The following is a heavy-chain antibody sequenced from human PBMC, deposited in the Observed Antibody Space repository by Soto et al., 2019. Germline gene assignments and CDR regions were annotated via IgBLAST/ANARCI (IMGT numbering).Heavy chain of an antibody. Sequence: QVQLQESGPGLVKPSETLSLTCTVSGGSISSYYWSWIRQPPGKGLEWIGYIYYSGSTNYNPSLKSRVTISVDTSKNQFSLKLSSVTAADTAVYYCARVKEEYSGYDYHTGQYYYYYMDVWGKGTTVTVSS. CDR3: ARVKEEYSGYDYHTGQYYYYYMDV. CDR2: IYYSGST. V-gene: IGHV4-59*01. CDR1: GGSISSYY. J-gene: IGHJ6*03. D-gene: IGHD5-12*01.